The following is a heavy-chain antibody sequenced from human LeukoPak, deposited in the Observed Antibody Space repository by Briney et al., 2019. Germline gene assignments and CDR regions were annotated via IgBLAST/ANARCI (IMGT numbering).Heavy chain of an antibody. CDR1: GGNFSNYA. CDR2: IIVILGIA. D-gene: IGHD3-10*01. CDR3: ARDGMLRGVVDYSGMDV. Sequence: SVKVSCKASGGNFSNYALSWVRQAPGQRLEWMGRIIVILGIADYAQKFQRRVTITADKSTTTVYRELSSLRSQDTAVYYCARDGMLRGVVDYSGMDVWGQGTTVTVSS. J-gene: IGHJ6*02. V-gene: IGHV1-69*04.